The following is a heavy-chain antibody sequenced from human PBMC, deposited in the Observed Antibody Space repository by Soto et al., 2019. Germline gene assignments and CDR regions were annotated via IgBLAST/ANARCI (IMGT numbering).Heavy chain of an antibody. CDR1: GYRFTAYW. Sequence: PGESLKISCIASGYRFTAYWIAWVRQRPGKGLEWMGIIYPGDFDTRYSPSFEGQVTISVDRSTNTAHLHWSSLKASDTAIYYCARRPQKAYDPIDYWGQGTLVTVSS. J-gene: IGHJ4*02. CDR2: IYPGDFDT. D-gene: IGHD1-1*01. V-gene: IGHV5-51*01. CDR3: ARRPQKAYDPIDY.